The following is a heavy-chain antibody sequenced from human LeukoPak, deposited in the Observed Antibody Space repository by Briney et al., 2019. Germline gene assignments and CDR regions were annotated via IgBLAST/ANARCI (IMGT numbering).Heavy chain of an antibody. D-gene: IGHD3-9*01. J-gene: IGHJ4*02. V-gene: IGHV3-21*01. CDR3: ARVLRYFDWLHPSFDY. CDR2: ISSSSSYI. Sequence: TGGSLRLSCAASGFTFSSYSMNWVRQAPGKGLEWVSSISSSSSYIYYADSVKGRFTISRDNAKNSLYLQMNSLRAEDTAVYYCARVLRYFDWLHPSFDYWGQGTLVTVSS. CDR1: GFTFSSYS.